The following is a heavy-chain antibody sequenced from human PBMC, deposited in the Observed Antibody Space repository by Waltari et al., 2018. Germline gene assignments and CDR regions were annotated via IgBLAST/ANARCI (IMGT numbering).Heavy chain of an antibody. CDR2: VYPGDSDT. V-gene: IGHV5-51*01. CDR1: GYRFTNYW. D-gene: IGHD2-2*01. CDR3: ARAYASGDDAFDL. Sequence: EVQLVQSGAEVKKPGESLKISCKGSGYRFTNYWIGWVRQMPGKGLEWMGFVYPGDSDTRYSQSFQGQDTISADKSISTAYMQWSSLRASDTAMYYCARAYASGDDAFDLWGQGTVVTVSS. J-gene: IGHJ3*01.